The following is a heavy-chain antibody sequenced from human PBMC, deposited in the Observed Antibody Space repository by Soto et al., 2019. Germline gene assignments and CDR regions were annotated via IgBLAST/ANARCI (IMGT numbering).Heavy chain of an antibody. CDR1: GGSISRNY. D-gene: IGHD5-12*01. V-gene: IGHV4-59*01. J-gene: IGHJ4*02. CDR2: IYYSGST. Sequence: SETLSLTCTVSGGSISRNYWSWIRQPPGKGLEWIGYIYYSGSTNYNPSLKSRVNISVDESKNQFSLKLSSVTAADTAVYYCARDGYKSGLGYWGQGTQVTVSS. CDR3: ARDGYKSGLGY.